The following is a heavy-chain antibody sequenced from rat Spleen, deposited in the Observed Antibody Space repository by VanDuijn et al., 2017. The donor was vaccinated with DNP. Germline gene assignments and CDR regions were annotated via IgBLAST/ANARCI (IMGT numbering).Heavy chain of an antibody. CDR1: GFTFSNFD. D-gene: IGHD1-11*01. CDR2: ISYDGSST. V-gene: IGHV5-7*01. CDR3: TREREYMFDY. Sequence: EVQLVESGGGLVQPGRSMKLSCAASGFTFSNFDMAWVRQAPKKGLEWVATISYDGSSTYYRDSVKGRFTISRDNAKSTLYVQMDSLRSEDTATYYCTREREYMFDYWGQGVMVTVSS. J-gene: IGHJ2*01.